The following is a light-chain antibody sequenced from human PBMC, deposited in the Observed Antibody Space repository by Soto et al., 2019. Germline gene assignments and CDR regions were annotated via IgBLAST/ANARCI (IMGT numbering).Light chain of an antibody. V-gene: IGKV1-5*01. J-gene: IGKJ5*01. CDR2: DAS. Sequence: DIQLTQSLYTLSASVGERVTLTCRASQSISSWLAWYQQKPGKAPNLLIYDASTLETGVPSRFSGSGSGTEFTLTISSLQPEDFATYYCQQVNSFPSTFGQGTRLEI. CDR3: QQVNSFPST. CDR1: QSISSW.